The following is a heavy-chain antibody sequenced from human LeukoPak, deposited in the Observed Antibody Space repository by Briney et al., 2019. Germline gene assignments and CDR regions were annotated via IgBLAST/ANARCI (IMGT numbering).Heavy chain of an antibody. CDR2: IYTNGRT. V-gene: IGHV4-4*07. CDR1: GGSLSSYY. Sequence: PSETLSLTCTVSGGSLSSYYWSWIRQPAGKGLEWIGHIYTNGRTDYNPSLKSRVTISVDKAKNQFSLKLTSVTTADTAVYYCAGDGYRTTWYYYWGQGTPVTVSS. J-gene: IGHJ4*02. D-gene: IGHD6-13*01. CDR3: AGDGYRTTWYYY.